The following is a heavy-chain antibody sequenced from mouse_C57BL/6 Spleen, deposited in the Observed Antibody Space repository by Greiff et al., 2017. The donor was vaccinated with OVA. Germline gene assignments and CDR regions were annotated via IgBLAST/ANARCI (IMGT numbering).Heavy chain of an antibody. J-gene: IGHJ4*01. CDR1: GFTFSDYY. D-gene: IGHD2-3*01. CDR2: INYDGSST. V-gene: IGHV5-16*01. CDR3: ARDYDLYAMDY. Sequence: EVKLVESEGGLVQPGSSMKLSCTASGFTFSDYYMAWVRQVPEKGLEWVANINYDGSSTYYLDSLKSRFIISRDNAKNILYLQMSSLKSEDTATYYCARDYDLYAMDYWGQGTSVTVSS.